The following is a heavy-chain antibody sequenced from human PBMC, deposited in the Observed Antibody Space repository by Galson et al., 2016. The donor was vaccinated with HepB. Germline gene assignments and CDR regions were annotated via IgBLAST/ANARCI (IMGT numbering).Heavy chain of an antibody. J-gene: IGHJ4*02. CDR1: GFSFNGHS. CDR3: ARDPLSCAEGYCIEPFDY. V-gene: IGHV3-48*04. CDR2: ISASGAII. D-gene: IGHD2-21*02. Sequence: SLRLSCAASGFSFNGHSLCWARQAPGKGLEWLSYISASGAIIHYADSLKGRLSASRDNAKSTLFLQMNSLTAEDTAVYYCARDPLSCAEGYCIEPFDYWGQGTVVTVSS.